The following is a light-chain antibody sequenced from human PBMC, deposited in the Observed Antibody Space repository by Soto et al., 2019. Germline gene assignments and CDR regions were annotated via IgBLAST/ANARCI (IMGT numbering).Light chain of an antibody. CDR2: INYDGTH. CDR1: SGYSTNA. J-gene: IGLJ3*02. V-gene: IGLV4-69*01. Sequence: QAVVTRSPSASASLGASVKLTCTLSSGYSTNAIAWHQQQSEKGPRFLMKINYDGTHSKGDGFFDRFSGSSSGAERHLSISSLQSEDEADYYCQSLGTGIQVFGGGTKVTVL. CDR3: QSLGTGIQV.